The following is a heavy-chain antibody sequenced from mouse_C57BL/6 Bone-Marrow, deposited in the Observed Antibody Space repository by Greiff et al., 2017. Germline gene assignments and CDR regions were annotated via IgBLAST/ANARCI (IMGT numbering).Heavy chain of an antibody. CDR2: ISGGGGNT. V-gene: IGHV5-9*01. Sequence: EVMLVESGGGLVKPGGSLKLSCAASGFTFSSYTMSWVRPTPEKRLEWVATISGGGGNTYYPDSVKGRFTISRDNAKNTLYLQMSSLRSEDTALYYCARHYYYAMDYWGQGTSVTVSS. J-gene: IGHJ4*01. CDR1: GFTFSSYT. CDR3: ARHYYYAMDY.